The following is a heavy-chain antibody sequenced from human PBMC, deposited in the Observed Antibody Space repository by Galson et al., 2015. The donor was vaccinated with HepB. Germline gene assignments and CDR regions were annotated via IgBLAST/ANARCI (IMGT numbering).Heavy chain of an antibody. CDR3: ARVVAVAGTPYYFDY. J-gene: IGHJ4*02. V-gene: IGHV1-18*04. CDR2: ISAYNGNT. D-gene: IGHD6-19*01. Sequence: VKVSCKASGYTFTSYGISWVRQAPGQGLEWMGWISAYNGNTNYAQKLQGRVTMTTDTSTSTAYMELRSLRSDDTAVYYCARVVAVAGTPYYFDYWGQGTLVTVSS. CDR1: GYTFTSYG.